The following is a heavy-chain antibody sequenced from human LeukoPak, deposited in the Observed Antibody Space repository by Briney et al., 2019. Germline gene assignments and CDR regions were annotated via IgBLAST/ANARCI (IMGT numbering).Heavy chain of an antibody. Sequence: GGSLRLSCVAAGFTFSTYAMHWVRQAPGNWLDWMAVTSYDGSDKYYADSVKGRFTISRDNSKNTLYLQMNSLRPEDTAIYYCARDSRRGSGWSGIDYWGQGTLVTVSS. CDR3: ARDSRRGSGWSGIDY. CDR2: TSYDGSDK. J-gene: IGHJ4*02. V-gene: IGHV3-30*01. D-gene: IGHD6-19*01. CDR1: GFTFSTYA.